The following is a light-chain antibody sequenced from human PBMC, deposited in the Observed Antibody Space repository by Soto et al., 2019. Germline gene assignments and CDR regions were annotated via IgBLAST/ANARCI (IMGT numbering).Light chain of an antibody. Sequence: DVVMTQSPLSLPVTRGQPASISCRSSQSLVFSDGNTFLHWFQQRPCQSPRGLIYRVSNRVSGVSDKFTGGGSGKDLTMKFSRVKAEGVRAYYCMQSTHWPLTSDGENKVHIK. CDR1: QSLVFSDGNTF. V-gene: IGKV2-30*01. J-gene: IGKJ4*01. CDR2: RVS. CDR3: MQSTHWPLT.